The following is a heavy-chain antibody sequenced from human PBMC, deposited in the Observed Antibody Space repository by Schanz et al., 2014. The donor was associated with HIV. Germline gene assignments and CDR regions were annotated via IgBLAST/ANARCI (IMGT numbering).Heavy chain of an antibody. CDR2: INPIYGIA. V-gene: IGHV1-69*17. D-gene: IGHD3-22*01. Sequence: QVPLVQSGAEVKKPGSSVTVSCTASGGTFSSFGISWVRQARGQGLEWMGGINPIYGIANYAQKFQGRVTITADKSTRTAYMELSSLRFEDTAVYYCASHGEGITMIVVVNGGYYGMDVWGQGTTVTVSS. CDR3: ASHGEGITMIVVVNGGYYGMDV. CDR1: GGTFSSFG. J-gene: IGHJ6*02.